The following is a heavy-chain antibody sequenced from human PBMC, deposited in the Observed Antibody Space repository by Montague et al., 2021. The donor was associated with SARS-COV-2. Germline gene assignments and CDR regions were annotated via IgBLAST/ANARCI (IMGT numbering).Heavy chain of an antibody. CDR3: AKGSHIYETRGLRTGWFDP. CDR1: GSSFSAYH. V-gene: IGHV4-34*01. Sequence: SETLSLTCTVYGSSFSAYHFTWVRQSTRSALEWIGLVLLSEKKSYNPSLQSRLTSSVDTYKKQFSLRLGSVTAADTSLYFCAKGSHIYETRGLRTGWFDPWGQRTLV. CDR2: VLLSEKK. D-gene: IGHD7-27*01. J-gene: IGHJ5*02.